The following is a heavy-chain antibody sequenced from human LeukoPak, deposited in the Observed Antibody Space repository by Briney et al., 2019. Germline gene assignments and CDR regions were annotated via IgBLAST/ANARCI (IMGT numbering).Heavy chain of an antibody. Sequence: SETLSLTCTVSGASISNDFWSWIRQPPGKGLEWIGYIHYSGTTNYNPSLESRVTMFSDTSKNQFSLKLRSVTAADTAVYCVYTRGWTNFYYYGMDVWGQGTTVTVSS. J-gene: IGHJ6*02. CDR2: IHYSGTT. V-gene: IGHV4-59*12. CDR1: GASISNDF. CDR3: YTRGWTNFYYYGMDV. D-gene: IGHD6-19*01.